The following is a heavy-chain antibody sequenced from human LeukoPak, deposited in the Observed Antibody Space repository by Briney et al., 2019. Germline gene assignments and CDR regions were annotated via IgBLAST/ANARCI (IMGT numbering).Heavy chain of an antibody. CDR1: GFTFSSYA. CDR3: AKGFSSSSYSGLDL. J-gene: IGHJ5*02. V-gene: IGHV3-23*01. D-gene: IGHD2-15*01. CDR2: ISGSGAET. Sequence: GGSLRLSCAASGFTFSSYAMTWVRQAPGKELEWVSVISGSGAETFYAGSVQGRFTVSRDTSKNAVYLQMNSLRVEDTAIYFCAKGFSSSSYSGLDLWGQGTLVTVSS.